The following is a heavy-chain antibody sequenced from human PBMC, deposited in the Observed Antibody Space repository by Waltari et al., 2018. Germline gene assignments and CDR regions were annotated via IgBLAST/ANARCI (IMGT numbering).Heavy chain of an antibody. J-gene: IGHJ5*02. CDR3: ARAHLYSIDNCFDP. CDR1: GYTFTSYA. Sequence: QVQLVQSGAEVKKPGASVKVSCKASGYTFTSYAMHWVRQAPGQRLEWMGWINAGNGNTKYSQKFQGRVTITRDTSASTAYMELSSMRSEDTAVYYCARAHLYSIDNCFDPWGQGTLVTVSS. D-gene: IGHD6-13*01. CDR2: INAGNGNT. V-gene: IGHV1-3*01.